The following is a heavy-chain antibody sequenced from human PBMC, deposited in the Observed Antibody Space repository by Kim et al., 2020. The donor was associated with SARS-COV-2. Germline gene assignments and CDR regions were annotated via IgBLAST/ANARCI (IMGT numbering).Heavy chain of an antibody. CDR1: GFTFSSYS. CDR3: ARNYVWGSHPDFI. J-gene: IGHJ4*02. D-gene: IGHD3-16*02. V-gene: IGHV3-21*01. CDR2: ISSSSSYI. Sequence: GGSLRLSCAASGFTFSSYSMNWVRQAPGKGLEWVSSISSSSSYIYYADSVKGRFTISRDNAKNSLYLQMNSLRAEDTAVYYCARNYVWGSHPDFIGGQGTLVTVSS.